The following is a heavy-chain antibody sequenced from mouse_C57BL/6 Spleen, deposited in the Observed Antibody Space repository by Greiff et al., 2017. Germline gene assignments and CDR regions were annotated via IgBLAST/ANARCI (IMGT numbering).Heavy chain of an antibody. Sequence: QVQLQQSGAELVKPGASVKLSCKASGYAFSSYWMNWVKQRPGKGLGWIGQIYPGDGDTNYNGKFKGTATLTADKSSSTAYMQLSSLTSEDAAVYVGGRVGGYWLAYWGQGTLVTVSA. CDR3: GRVGGYWLAY. CDR2: IYPGDGDT. D-gene: IGHD1-1*02. CDR1: GYAFSSYW. J-gene: IGHJ3*01. V-gene: IGHV1-80*01.